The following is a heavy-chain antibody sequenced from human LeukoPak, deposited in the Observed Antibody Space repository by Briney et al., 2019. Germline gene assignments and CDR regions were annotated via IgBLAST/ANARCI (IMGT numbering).Heavy chain of an antibody. Sequence: GALRLSCAASGIPFSNYLEHWVRPAPGKGLVWVSRINSDGSSTSYADSVKGRFTISRDNAKNTLYLQMNSLRAEDTAVYYCASNWNDVFDYWGQGTLVTVSS. CDR3: ASNWNDVFDY. D-gene: IGHD1-1*01. CDR1: GIPFSNYL. CDR2: INSDGSST. V-gene: IGHV3-74*01. J-gene: IGHJ4*02.